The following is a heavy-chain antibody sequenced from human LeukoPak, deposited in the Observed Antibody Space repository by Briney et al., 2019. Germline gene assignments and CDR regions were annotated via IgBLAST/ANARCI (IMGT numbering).Heavy chain of an antibody. J-gene: IGHJ4*02. Sequence: GGSLRLSCAASGFPFSSYGMHWVRQAPGKGLEWVSFIRYHGSDKSYADSVKGRFTISRDNSKNTLFLQMNSLRAEDTAVYYCATSPTSWYFDYWGQGTLVTVSS. D-gene: IGHD2-2*01. CDR3: ATSPTSWYFDY. CDR2: IRYHGSDK. CDR1: GFPFSSYG. V-gene: IGHV3-30*02.